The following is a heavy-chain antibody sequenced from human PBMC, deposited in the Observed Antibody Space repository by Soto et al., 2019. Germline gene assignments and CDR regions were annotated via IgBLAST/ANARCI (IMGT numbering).Heavy chain of an antibody. CDR2: IKNKTDGGTT. CDR3: TTGIYGDYVKDY. CDR1: GFTFSNAW. J-gene: IGHJ4*02. V-gene: IGHV3-15*01. Sequence: EVQLVESGGGLVKPGGSLRLSCAASGFTFSNAWMSWVRQAPGKGLEWVGRIKNKTDGGTTDYAAPVKGRFTISRDDSNNTLYLQMNSLKTEDTAVYYCTTGIYGDYVKDYWGQGTLVTVSS. D-gene: IGHD4-17*01.